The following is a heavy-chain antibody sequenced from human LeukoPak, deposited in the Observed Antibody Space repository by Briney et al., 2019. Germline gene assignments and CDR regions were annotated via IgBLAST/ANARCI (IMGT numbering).Heavy chain of an antibody. CDR3: ARDLDY. CDR2: IKPEGGVQ. Sequence: GGSLRLSCAASGFTFSSSWMSWVRQAPGKGLEWVANIKPEGGVQSYADSVKGRFTISRDNAKNSLYLQMNSLRDEDTAVYYCARDLDYWGQGTLVTVSS. V-gene: IGHV3-7*01. CDR1: GFTFSSSW. J-gene: IGHJ4*02.